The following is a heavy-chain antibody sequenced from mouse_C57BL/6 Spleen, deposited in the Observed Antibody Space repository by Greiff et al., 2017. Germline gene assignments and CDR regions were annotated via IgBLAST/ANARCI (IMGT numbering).Heavy chain of an antibody. J-gene: IGHJ2*01. Sequence: QVQLQQSGPELVKPGASVTISCKASGYAFSSSWMNWVKQRPGKGLEWIGRIYPGDGDTNYNGKFKGKATLTADKSSSTAYMQLSSLTSEDSAVYFCARWGDYFDYWGQGTTRTVSS. CDR3: ARWGDYFDY. V-gene: IGHV1-82*01. CDR2: IYPGDGDT. CDR1: GYAFSSSW.